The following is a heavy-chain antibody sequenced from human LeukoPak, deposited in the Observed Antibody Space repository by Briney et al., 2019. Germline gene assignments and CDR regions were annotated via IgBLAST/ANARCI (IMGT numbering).Heavy chain of an antibody. J-gene: IGHJ3*02. V-gene: IGHV3-7*01. Sequence: GGSLRLSCEASGFTFTSYWMSWVRQAPGKGPEWVAHIKENGNEQYYADSVKGRFTISRDNVKQSLGLQMDSLRVEDTAVYYCARGPGDFDASDIWGQGTMVTVSS. CDR3: ARGPGDFDASDI. CDR2: IKENGNEQ. CDR1: GFTFTSYW. D-gene: IGHD1-14*01.